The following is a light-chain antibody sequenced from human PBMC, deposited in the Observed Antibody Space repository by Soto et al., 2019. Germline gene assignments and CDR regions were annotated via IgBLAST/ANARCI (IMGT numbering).Light chain of an antibody. CDR1: TSNIGSNY. CDR3: AAWDDSLIGVG. J-gene: IGLJ2*01. Sequence: QPVLTQPPSASGTPGQRVTISCSGSTSNIGSNYVYWYQQLPGTAPKLLIQRNNQRPSGVPDRISGSKSGTSASRAINGLRSEDEADYYCAAWDDSLIGVGFGGGTKLTVL. CDR2: RNN. V-gene: IGLV1-47*01.